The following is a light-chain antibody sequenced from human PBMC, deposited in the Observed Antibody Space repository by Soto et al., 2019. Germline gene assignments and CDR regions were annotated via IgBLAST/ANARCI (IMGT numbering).Light chain of an antibody. CDR3: SSYTRTSTYV. Sequence: QSVLTQPASVSGSPGQSITISCTGTSSDVGAYNYVSWYQQHPGKVLKLMIYDVTNRPSGVSNRFSGSKSGNTASLTISGLQAEDEADYYCSSYTRTSTYVFGAGTKVTVL. CDR2: DVT. V-gene: IGLV2-14*01. CDR1: SSDVGAYNY. J-gene: IGLJ1*01.